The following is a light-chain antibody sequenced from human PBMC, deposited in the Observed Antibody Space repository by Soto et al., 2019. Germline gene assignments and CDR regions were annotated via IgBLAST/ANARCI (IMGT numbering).Light chain of an antibody. V-gene: IGKV1-5*03. J-gene: IGKJ1*01. CDR2: KAS. CDR3: QQYNDNWT. Sequence: DIHRTQSPSTLSTSVGDRVTITYRASQSVSRGLAWYQQKPGKAPKLLIYKASTLESGVPSRFSGSGCGTEFTLAICSLQPDDSATYYCQQYNDNWTFGQGTKVDIK. CDR1: QSVSRG.